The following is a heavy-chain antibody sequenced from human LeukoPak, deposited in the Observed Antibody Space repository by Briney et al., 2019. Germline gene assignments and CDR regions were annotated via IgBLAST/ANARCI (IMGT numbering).Heavy chain of an antibody. D-gene: IGHD3-16*01. Sequence: GGSLRLSCAASGFTFSSYWMGWVRQAPGKGLEWVANIKQHGNEKYYVDSVKGRSTISRDNAKNSVYLQMDSLRAEDTAVYYCARDGGDRRLGAFDIWGQGTMVTVSS. CDR3: ARDGGDRRLGAFDI. CDR1: GFTFSSYW. V-gene: IGHV3-7*01. J-gene: IGHJ3*02. CDR2: IKQHGNEK.